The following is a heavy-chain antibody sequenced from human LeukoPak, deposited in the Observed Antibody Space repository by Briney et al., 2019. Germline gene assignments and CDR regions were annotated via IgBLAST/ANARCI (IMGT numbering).Heavy chain of an antibody. J-gene: IGHJ4*02. CDR2: INHSGST. D-gene: IGHD1-26*01. CDR1: GGSFSGYY. Sequence: SETLSLTCAVYGGSFSGYYWSWIRQPPGKGLEWIGEINHSGSTNYNPSLKSRVTISVDTSKNQFSLKLSSVTAADTAVYYCARGHRKWNYDYWGQGTLVTVSS. V-gene: IGHV4-34*01. CDR3: ARGHRKWNYDY.